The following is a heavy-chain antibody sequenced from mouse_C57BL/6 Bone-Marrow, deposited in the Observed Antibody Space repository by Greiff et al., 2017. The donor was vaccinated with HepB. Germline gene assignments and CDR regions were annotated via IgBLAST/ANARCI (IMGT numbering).Heavy chain of an antibody. V-gene: IGHV1-81*01. CDR1: GYTFTSYG. CDR3: ARRGLRRGGY. D-gene: IGHD2-4*01. Sequence: QVQLKESGAELARPGASVKLSCKASGYTFTSYGISWVKQRTGQGLEWIGEIYPRSGKTYYNEKFKGKATLTADKSSSTAYMELRSLTSEDSAVYFCARRGLRRGGYWGQGTTLTVSS. J-gene: IGHJ2*01. CDR2: IYPRSGKT.